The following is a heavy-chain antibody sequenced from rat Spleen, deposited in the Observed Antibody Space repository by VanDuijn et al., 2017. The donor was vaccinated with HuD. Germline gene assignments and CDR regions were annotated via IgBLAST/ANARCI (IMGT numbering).Heavy chain of an antibody. D-gene: IGHD1-12*02. CDR1: GFSLTSNG. V-gene: IGHV2S12*01. J-gene: IGHJ4*01. CDR2: ISSGGSP. CDR3: AREGIYDGDHQDIRDA. Sequence: QVQLKESGPGLVQPSQTLSLTCTVSGFSLTSNGVSWVRQPPGKGLEWIAAISSGGSPYYNAALKSRLSISRDTSKSQVLLKMNSLQTEDTATYDCAREGIYDGDHQDIRDAWGQGASVTVSS.